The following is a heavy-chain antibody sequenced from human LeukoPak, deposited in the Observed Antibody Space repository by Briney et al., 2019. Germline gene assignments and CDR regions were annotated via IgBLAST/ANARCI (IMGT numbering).Heavy chain of an antibody. J-gene: IGHJ4*02. CDR3: ARHDTKITAMVTS. V-gene: IGHV5-51*01. CDR1: GYSFTNYW. CDR2: IYPGDSDT. D-gene: IGHD5-18*01. Sequence: GESLRISCKGSGYSFTNYWIAWVRQMPGKGLEWMGIIYPGDSDTRYSPSFQGQVTISADKSISTAYLQWSSLKASDTAMYYCARHDTKITAMVTSWGQGTLVTVSS.